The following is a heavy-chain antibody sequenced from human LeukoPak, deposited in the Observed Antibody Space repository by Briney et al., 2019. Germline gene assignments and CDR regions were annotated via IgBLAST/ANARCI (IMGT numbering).Heavy chain of an antibody. V-gene: IGHV4-4*09. CDR1: GGSISSYY. Sequence: PSETLSLTCSVSGGSISSYYWSWIRQPPGKVLEWIGYIYASGSPNYNPSLKIRVPISVDTSKTQFSLNLTSVTAADTAVYYCARHGSVRSPLGPWGQGTLVTVSS. CDR2: IYASGSP. CDR3: ARHGSVRSPLGP. D-gene: IGHD3-10*01. J-gene: IGHJ5*02.